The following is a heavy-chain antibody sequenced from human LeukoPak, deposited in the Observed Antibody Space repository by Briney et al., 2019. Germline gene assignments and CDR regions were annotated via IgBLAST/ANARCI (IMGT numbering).Heavy chain of an antibody. J-gene: IGHJ3*01. V-gene: IGHV4-59*01. CDR3: ARDCSGGSCREVKDAFDV. D-gene: IGHD2-15*01. Sequence: PSETLSLTCSVSGVSITTSYWAWIRQPPGKGLEWVGYVFYSGSTNASPSLKSRVTISADTSKNHFSLKLTSVTAADTAVYYCARDCSGGSCREVKDAFDVWGQGTMVTVAA. CDR2: VFYSGST. CDR1: GVSITTSY.